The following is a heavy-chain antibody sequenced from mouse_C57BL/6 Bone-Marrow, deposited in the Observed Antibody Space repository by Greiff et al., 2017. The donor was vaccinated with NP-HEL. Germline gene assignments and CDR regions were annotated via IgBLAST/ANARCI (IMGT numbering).Heavy chain of an antibody. D-gene: IGHD1-1*01. CDR1: GFTFSSYA. CDR2: ISDGGSST. J-gene: IGHJ4*01. V-gene: IGHV5-4*01. Sequence: EVLLVESGGGLVKPGGSLKLSCAASGFTFSSYAMSWVRQTPGKRLEWVATISDGGSSTYYPDNVKGRFTISRDNSKNNLYLQMSHLKSEDTAMYYCATLRYAMDYWGQGTSVTVSS. CDR3: ATLRYAMDY.